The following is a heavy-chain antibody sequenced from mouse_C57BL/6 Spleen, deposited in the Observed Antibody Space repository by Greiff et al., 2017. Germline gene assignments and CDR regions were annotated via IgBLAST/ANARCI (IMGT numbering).Heavy chain of an antibody. CDR1: GYAFSSSW. Sequence: QVQLQQSGPELVKPGASVKISCKASGYAFSSSWMNWVKQRPGKGLEWIGRIYPGDGDPNYNGKFKGKATLTADESSRTAYMQLSSLTSEDSAVYFCARIFPITTGVADWYFDVWGTGTTVTVSS. CDR2: IYPGDGDP. J-gene: IGHJ1*03. V-gene: IGHV1-82*01. D-gene: IGHD1-1*01. CDR3: ARIFPITTGVADWYFDV.